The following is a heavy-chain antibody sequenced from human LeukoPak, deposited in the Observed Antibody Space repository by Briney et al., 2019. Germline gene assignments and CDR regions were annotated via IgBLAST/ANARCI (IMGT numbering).Heavy chain of an antibody. D-gene: IGHD1-26*01. J-gene: IGHJ4*02. CDR2: IWNDGSDK. CDR1: GFTFSSYG. CDR3: AKPTRGSGSFLIDF. V-gene: IGHV3-33*06. Sequence: GGSLRLFCAASGFTFSSYGMHWARQAPGKGLEWVAVIWNDGSDKYYADSVKGRFTISRDNSKNTLDLQMNSLRAEDTAVYYCAKPTRGSGSFLIDFWGQGTLVTVSS.